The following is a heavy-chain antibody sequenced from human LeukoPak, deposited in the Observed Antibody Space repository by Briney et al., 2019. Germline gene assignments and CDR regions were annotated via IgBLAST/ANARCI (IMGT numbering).Heavy chain of an antibody. CDR3: AKGREAYSGSYTPFDY. D-gene: IGHD1-26*01. V-gene: IGHV3-23*01. CDR1: GFTFSDYT. J-gene: IGHJ4*02. CDR2: ISGSGSST. Sequence: PGGSLRLSCAASGFTFSDYTMNWVRQAPGKGLECVSTISGSGSSTYYADSVKGRFTISRDSSKNTLYLQMNSLRAEDTAVYYCAKGREAYSGSYTPFDYWGRGTLVTVSS.